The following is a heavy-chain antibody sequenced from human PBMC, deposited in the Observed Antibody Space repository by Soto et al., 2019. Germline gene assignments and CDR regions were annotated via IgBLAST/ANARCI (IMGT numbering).Heavy chain of an antibody. CDR2: VKEDGSEL. J-gene: IGHJ4*02. CDR3: ARDIGFDYVN. D-gene: IGHD3-16*01. Sequence: LRLSCAVSGFNVMSYWMSWVRQAPGKGLEWVASVKEDGSELYYLHSVRGRFSMTRDSAGNALHLTMNYLSAEDTGVYFCARDIGFDYVNWGQGIPVTVSS. CDR1: GFNVMSYW. V-gene: IGHV3-7*01.